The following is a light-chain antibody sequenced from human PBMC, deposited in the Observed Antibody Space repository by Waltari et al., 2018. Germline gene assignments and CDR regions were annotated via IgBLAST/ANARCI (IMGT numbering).Light chain of an antibody. Sequence: EIVMTQFQATLSLSPGERATLSCRASQSVSNYLAWYQQKPGQTPRLLIYSASSRATGIPDRFSGSGSGTEFTLTISSLEPEDVAVYYCQQNNNWPFTFGPGTKLDIK. CDR3: QQNNNWPFT. J-gene: IGKJ3*01. CDR2: SAS. CDR1: QSVSNY. V-gene: IGKV3D-15*01.